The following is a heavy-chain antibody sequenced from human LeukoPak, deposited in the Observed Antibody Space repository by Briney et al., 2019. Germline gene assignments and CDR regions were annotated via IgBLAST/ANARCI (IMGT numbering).Heavy chain of an antibody. CDR3: ARIGIAARSLFDY. D-gene: IGHD6-6*01. J-gene: IGHJ4*02. V-gene: IGHV5-51*01. CDR2: IYPGDSDT. Sequence: PGESLKISRKGSGYSFTSYWIGWVRQMPGKGLEWMGIIYPGDSDTRYSPSFQGQVTISADKSISTAYLQWCSLKASDTAMYYCARIGIAARSLFDYWGQGTLVTVSS. CDR1: GYSFTSYW.